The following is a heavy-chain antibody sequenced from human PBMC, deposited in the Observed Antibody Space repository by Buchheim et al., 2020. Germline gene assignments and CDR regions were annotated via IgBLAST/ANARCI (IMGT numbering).Heavy chain of an antibody. D-gene: IGHD3-3*01. J-gene: IGHJ4*02. Sequence: QVQLQQWGAGLLKPSETLSLTCAVYGGSFSGYYWSWIRQPPGKGLEWIGEINHSGSTNYNPSLKSRVTISVDTSKNQFSLKLSSVTAADTAVYYCASAFFGVVIGQSRPPDYWGQGTL. V-gene: IGHV4-34*01. CDR3: ASAFFGVVIGQSRPPDY. CDR1: GGSFSGYY. CDR2: INHSGST.